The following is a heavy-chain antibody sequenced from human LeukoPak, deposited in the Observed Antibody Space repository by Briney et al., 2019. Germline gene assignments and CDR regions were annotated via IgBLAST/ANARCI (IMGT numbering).Heavy chain of an antibody. Sequence: KPGGSLRLSCAASGFTFSSYSMNWVRQAPGKGLEWVSSISSSSSSYIYYADSVKGRFTISRDNAKNSLYLQMNSLRAEDTAVYYCARDGRITIFGVKFDPWGQGTLVTVSS. CDR3: ARDGRITIFGVKFDP. CDR2: ISSSSSSYI. J-gene: IGHJ5*02. CDR1: GFTFSSYS. V-gene: IGHV3-21*01. D-gene: IGHD3-3*01.